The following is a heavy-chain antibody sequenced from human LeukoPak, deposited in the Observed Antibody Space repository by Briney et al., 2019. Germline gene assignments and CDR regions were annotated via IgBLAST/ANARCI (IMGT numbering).Heavy chain of an antibody. Sequence: SETLSLTCAVSGGSISSSNWWSWVRQPPGKGLEWIGEIYHSGSTNYNPSLKSRVTISVDKSKNQFSLKLSSVTAADTAVYYCASPYYYGSGSAGGFDPWGQGTLVTVSS. CDR1: GGSISSSNW. D-gene: IGHD3-10*01. V-gene: IGHV4-4*02. CDR2: IYHSGST. CDR3: ASPYYYGSGSAGGFDP. J-gene: IGHJ5*02.